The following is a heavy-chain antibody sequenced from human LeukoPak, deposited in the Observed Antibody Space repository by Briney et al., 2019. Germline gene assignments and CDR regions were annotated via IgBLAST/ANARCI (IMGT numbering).Heavy chain of an antibody. V-gene: IGHV1-2*06. J-gene: IGHJ1*01. CDR1: GFTFSGSA. Sequence: GGSLRLSCAASGFTFSGSAIHWVRQAPGQGLEWLGRINPNTGGTNYAQKFQGRVTMTRDTSISTAYMELSRLRSDDTAVYYCARASQDYYDSSGRGYFQEWGQGTLVTVSS. D-gene: IGHD3-22*01. CDR2: INPNTGGT. CDR3: ARASQDYYDSSGRGYFQE.